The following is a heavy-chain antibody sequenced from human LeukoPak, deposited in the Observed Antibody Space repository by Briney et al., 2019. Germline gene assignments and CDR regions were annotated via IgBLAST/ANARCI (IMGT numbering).Heavy chain of an antibody. J-gene: IGHJ4*02. D-gene: IGHD1-26*01. CDR2: IYYSGST. CDR3: ARERSSDRHFDY. V-gene: IGHV4-59*01. CDR1: ALSISPYY. Sequence: SETLSLTCTVSALSISPYYWSWIRQPPGRALEWIGYIYYSGSTNYNPSLKSRVTISVDTSKNQFSLKLSSVTAADTAVYYCARERSSDRHFDYWGQGTLVTVSS.